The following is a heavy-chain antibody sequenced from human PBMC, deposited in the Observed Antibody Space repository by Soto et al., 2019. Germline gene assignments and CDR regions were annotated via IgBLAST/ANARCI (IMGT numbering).Heavy chain of an antibody. CDR1: GDSVSSNRAA. Sequence: SQTLSLPCAISGDSVSSNRAAWNWIRQSPPRGLEWLGRTYYRSKWYNDYAVSVRSRITINPDTSKNQFSLQLNSVTPEDTALYYCVRDQEYSSGMDVWGQGTTVTVSS. CDR2: TYYRSKWYN. V-gene: IGHV6-1*01. CDR3: VRDQEYSSGMDV. D-gene: IGHD2-15*01. J-gene: IGHJ6*02.